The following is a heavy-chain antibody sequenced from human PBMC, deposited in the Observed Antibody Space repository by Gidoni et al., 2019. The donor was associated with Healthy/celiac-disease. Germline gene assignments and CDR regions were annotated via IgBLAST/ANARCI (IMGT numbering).Heavy chain of an antibody. CDR1: GGTFSSYA. CDR2: IIPIFGTA. CDR3: ARTLGYCSSTSCPPGAFDI. Sequence: QVQLVQSGAEVKKPGSSVKVSCQASGGTFSSYAISWVRQAPGQGLEWMGGIIPIFGTANYAQKFQGRVTITADESTSTAYMELSSLRSEDTAVYYCARTLGYCSSTSCPPGAFDIWGQGTMVTVSS. D-gene: IGHD2-2*01. V-gene: IGHV1-69*01. J-gene: IGHJ3*02.